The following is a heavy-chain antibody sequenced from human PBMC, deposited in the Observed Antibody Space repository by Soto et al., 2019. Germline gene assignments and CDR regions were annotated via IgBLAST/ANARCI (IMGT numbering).Heavy chain of an antibody. Sequence: PGGSLRLSCAASGLIFSNYKMHWVRQAPGKGLVWVSRINTDGSITDYADSVKGRFTVSRDNAKNTMYLQMNSLTADDTAVYYCAREYSSSSLYYYYGMDFWGQGSTVTVSS. CDR1: GLIFSNYK. J-gene: IGHJ6*02. D-gene: IGHD6-6*01. V-gene: IGHV3-74*01. CDR2: INTDGSIT. CDR3: AREYSSSSLYYYYGMDF.